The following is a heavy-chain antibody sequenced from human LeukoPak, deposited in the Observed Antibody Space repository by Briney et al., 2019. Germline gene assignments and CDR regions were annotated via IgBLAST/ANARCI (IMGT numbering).Heavy chain of an antibody. CDR3: ARVKVGSWDWFDP. CDR2: INTDGSST. Sequence: GGSLRLSCAASGFTFSSYWMHWVRQAPGKGLVWVSRINTDGSSTSYADSVKGRFTISRDNAKNAAYLQMNSLRAEDTAVYYCARVKVGSWDWFDPWGQGTLVTVSS. CDR1: GFTFSSYW. J-gene: IGHJ5*02. D-gene: IGHD1-26*01. V-gene: IGHV3-74*01.